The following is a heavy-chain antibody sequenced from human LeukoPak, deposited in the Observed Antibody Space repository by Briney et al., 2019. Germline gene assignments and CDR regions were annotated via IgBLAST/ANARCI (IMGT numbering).Heavy chain of an antibody. CDR3: AKVGDMITFGGVNYFDY. CDR2: NSGSGGST. D-gene: IGHD3-16*01. CDR1: GFIFSSYT. V-gene: IGHV3-23*01. Sequence: GASLILSWAAAGFIFSSYTMTWLRKAPGNVLGLVSVNSGSGGSTYYADSVKGRFTISRDNSKNTLYLQMNSLRAEDTAVYYCAKVGDMITFGGVNYFDYWGQGTLVTVSS. J-gene: IGHJ4*02.